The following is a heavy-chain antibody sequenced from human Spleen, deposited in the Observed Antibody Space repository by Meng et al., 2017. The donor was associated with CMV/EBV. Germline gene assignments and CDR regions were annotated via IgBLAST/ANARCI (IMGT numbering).Heavy chain of an antibody. Sequence: GGSLRLSCAASGFSFIRYGMHWVRQAPGEGLEWVAVIWYDGSNTYYADSVKGRFTISRDNSRTTLYLQMNSLRAEDTAVYYCAKDWGSGSSSWSFDYWGQGTLVTVSS. CDR1: GFSFIRYG. J-gene: IGHJ4*02. D-gene: IGHD2-15*01. CDR2: IWYDGSNT. V-gene: IGHV3-33*03. CDR3: AKDWGSGSSSWSFDY.